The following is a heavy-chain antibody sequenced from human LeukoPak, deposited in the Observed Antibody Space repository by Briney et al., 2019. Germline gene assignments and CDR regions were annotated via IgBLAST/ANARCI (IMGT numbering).Heavy chain of an antibody. CDR1: GFILSNYG. CDR2: ISGTAFST. V-gene: IGHV3-23*01. CDR3: ARRAGGYSHPYDY. J-gene: IGHJ4*02. D-gene: IGHD4-23*01. Sequence: GGSLRLSCAASGFILSNYGMGWVRQAPGKGLEWVSLISGTAFSTYYADSVRGRFTISRDNSKNTLYLQMNSLRAEDTAVYYCARRAGGYSHPYDYWGQGILVTVSS.